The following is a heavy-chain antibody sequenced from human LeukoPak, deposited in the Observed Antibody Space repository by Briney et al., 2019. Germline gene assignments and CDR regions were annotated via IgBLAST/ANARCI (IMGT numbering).Heavy chain of an antibody. CDR3: ATAGYSSSWPPDY. D-gene: IGHD6-13*01. CDR2: IYYSGST. V-gene: IGHV4-59*08. CDR1: GGSISSYY. J-gene: IGHJ4*02. Sequence: SETLSLTCTVSGGSISSYYWSWIRQPPGKGLEWIGYIYYSGSTNYNPSLKSRVTISVDTSKNRFSLKLSSVTAADTAVYYCATAGYSSSWPPDYWGQGTLVTVSS.